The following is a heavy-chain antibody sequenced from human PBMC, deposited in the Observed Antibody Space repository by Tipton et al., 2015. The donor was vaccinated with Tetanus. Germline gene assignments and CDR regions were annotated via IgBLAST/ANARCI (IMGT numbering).Heavy chain of an antibody. D-gene: IGHD3-9*01. V-gene: IGHV4-4*07. CDR2: IYTSGST. Sequence: TLSLTCTVSGGSINNYYWSWIRQPPGKGLEWIGRIYTSGSTNYNPSLKSRVTISVDTSKNQFSLKLSSVTAADTAVYYCARVIYDILTGYHIDYWGQGTLVTVSS. J-gene: IGHJ4*02. CDR3: ARVIYDILTGYHIDY. CDR1: GGSINNYY.